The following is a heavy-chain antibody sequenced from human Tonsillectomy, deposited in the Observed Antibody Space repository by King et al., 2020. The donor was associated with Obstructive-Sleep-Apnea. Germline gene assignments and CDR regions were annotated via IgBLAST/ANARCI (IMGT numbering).Heavy chain of an antibody. V-gene: IGHV3-30*02. D-gene: IGHD6-6*01. CDR2: IRYDESNK. J-gene: IGHJ4*02. Sequence: VQLVESGGGVVQPGRSLRLSCAASGFTFSSYDMHWVRQAPGKGLEWVAFIRYDESNKYYADSVKGRFTISRDNSKNTLYLQMNSLRADDTAVYYCAKAQYTRSSDPPDYWGQGTLVTVSS. CDR1: GFTFSSYD. CDR3: AKAQYTRSSDPPDY.